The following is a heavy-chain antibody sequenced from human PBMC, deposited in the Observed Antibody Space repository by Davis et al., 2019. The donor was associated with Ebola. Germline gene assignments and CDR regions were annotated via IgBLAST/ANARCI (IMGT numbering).Heavy chain of an antibody. CDR2: INPNSGGT. CDR1: GYTFTSYG. Sequence: ASVKVSCKASGYTFTSYGISWVRQAPGQGLEWMGWINPNSGGTNYAQKFQGWVTMTRDTSISTAYMELSRLRSDDTAVYYCARSIDRRMITFGGVISNNWFDPWGQGTLVTVSS. CDR3: ARSIDRRMITFGGVISNNWFDP. V-gene: IGHV1-2*04. D-gene: IGHD3-16*01. J-gene: IGHJ5*02.